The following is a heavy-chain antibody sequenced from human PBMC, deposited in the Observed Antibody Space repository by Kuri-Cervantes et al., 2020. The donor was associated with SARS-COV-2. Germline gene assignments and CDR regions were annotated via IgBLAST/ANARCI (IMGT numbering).Heavy chain of an antibody. D-gene: IGHD2-8*01. V-gene: IGHV3-33*01. Sequence: GGSLRLSCAASGFTFSSYGVHWVRQAPGKGLEWVAVIWYDGSNKYYADSVKGRFTISRDNSKNTLYLQMNSLRAEDTAVYYCARDLSTVLGEDYFDYWDQGTLVTVSS. CDR3: ARDLSTVLGEDYFDY. CDR2: IWYDGSNK. J-gene: IGHJ4*02. CDR1: GFTFSSYG.